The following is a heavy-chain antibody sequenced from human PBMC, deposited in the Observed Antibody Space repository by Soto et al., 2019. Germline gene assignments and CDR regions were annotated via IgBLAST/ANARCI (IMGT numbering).Heavy chain of an antibody. V-gene: IGHV4-34*01. CDR1: GGSFSGYY. CDR2: INHSGSA. CDR3: ARDKITGLFDY. Sequence: SETLSLTCAVYGGSFSGYYWSWIRQTPGKGLQWIGQINHSGSANYNPSLKSRVTISVDTSKNQFSLKLTSVTAADTAVYYGARDKITGLFDYWGQGTLVTVSS. J-gene: IGHJ4*02. D-gene: IGHD2-8*02.